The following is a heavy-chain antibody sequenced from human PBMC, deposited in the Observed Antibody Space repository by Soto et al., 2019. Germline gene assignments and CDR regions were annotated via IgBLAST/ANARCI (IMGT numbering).Heavy chain of an antibody. V-gene: IGHV6-1*01. J-gene: IGHJ3*02. D-gene: IGHD6-19*01. Sequence: PSQTLELTCAFSGNILSSNSVAWNWIRQSPSRGLEWLGRTYYRSKWYNDYAVSVKGRITVNPDTSKNQFSLQLNSVTPEDTAVYFCARGQFTAFDIWGQGTVVTVSS. CDR3: ARGQFTAFDI. CDR2: TYYRSKWYN. CDR1: GNILSSNSVA.